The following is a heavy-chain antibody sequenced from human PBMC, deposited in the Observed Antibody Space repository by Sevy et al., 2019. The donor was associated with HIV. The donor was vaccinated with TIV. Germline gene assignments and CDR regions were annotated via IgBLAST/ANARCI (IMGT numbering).Heavy chain of an antibody. V-gene: IGHV3-21*01. J-gene: IGHJ4*02. CDR3: VREAANVRYFDY. D-gene: IGHD3-10*02. CDR1: GFAFSTYS. Sequence: GGSLRLSCAASGFAFSTYSMNWVRQAPGKWLEWVSSISGSGSYIYYADSVQGRVAISRDNAKSSLYLQMNSLRAEDTAVYYCVREAANVRYFDYWGQGTLVTVSS. CDR2: ISGSGSYI.